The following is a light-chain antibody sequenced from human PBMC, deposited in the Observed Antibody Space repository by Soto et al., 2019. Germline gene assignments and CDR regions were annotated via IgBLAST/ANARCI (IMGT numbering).Light chain of an antibody. CDR3: MQALQTPIT. V-gene: IGKV2-28*01. CDR2: LGS. CDR1: QSLLHSNEYTY. Sequence: DIVMTRSPLSLPVTPGEPASISCRSSQSLLHSNEYTYLDWYLQKPGQSPQVLIFLGSNRASGVPDRFSGSGSGTDFTLKISRVEAEDVGLYYCMQALQTPITFGQGTRLEIK. J-gene: IGKJ5*01.